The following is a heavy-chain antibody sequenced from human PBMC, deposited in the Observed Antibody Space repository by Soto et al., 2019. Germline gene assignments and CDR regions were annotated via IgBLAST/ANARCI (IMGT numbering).Heavy chain of an antibody. Sequence: SETLSLTCAVYGGSFSVYYWSWSRQPPGKGLEWIGEINHSGSTNYNPSLKSRVTISVDTSKNQFSLKLSSVTAADTAVYYCARVGVVATTHAFDIWGQGTMVTVSS. CDR2: INHSGST. CDR1: GGSFSVYY. V-gene: IGHV4-34*01. J-gene: IGHJ3*02. CDR3: ARVGVVATTHAFDI. D-gene: IGHD5-12*01.